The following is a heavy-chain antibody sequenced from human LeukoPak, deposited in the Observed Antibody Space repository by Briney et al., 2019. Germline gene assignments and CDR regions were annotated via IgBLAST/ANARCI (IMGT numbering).Heavy chain of an antibody. CDR3: ARVKWEAYSYDTYYYYYYMDV. J-gene: IGHJ6*03. V-gene: IGHV1-69*05. CDR2: IIPIFGTA. Sequence: SVKVSCKASGGTFSSYAISWVRQAPGQGLEWMGGIIPIFGTANYAQKFQGRVTITTDESTSTAYVELSSLRSEGTAVYYCARVKWEAYSYDTYYYYYYMDVWGKGTTVTVSS. D-gene: IGHD5-18*01. CDR1: GGTFSSYA.